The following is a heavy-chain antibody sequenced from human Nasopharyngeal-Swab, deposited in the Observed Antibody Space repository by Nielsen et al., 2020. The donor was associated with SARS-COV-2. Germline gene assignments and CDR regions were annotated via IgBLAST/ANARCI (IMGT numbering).Heavy chain of an antibody. V-gene: IGHV3-23*03. CDR3: AKVGYSSGWTGGYFDY. CDR2: IYSGGSST. Sequence: GGSLRLSCAASGFTFSSYAMSWVRQAPGKGLEWVSVIYSGGSSTYYADSVKGRLTISRDNSKNTLYLQMNSLRAEDTAVYYCAKVGYSSGWTGGYFDYWGQGTLVTVSS. J-gene: IGHJ4*02. CDR1: GFTFSSYA. D-gene: IGHD6-19*01.